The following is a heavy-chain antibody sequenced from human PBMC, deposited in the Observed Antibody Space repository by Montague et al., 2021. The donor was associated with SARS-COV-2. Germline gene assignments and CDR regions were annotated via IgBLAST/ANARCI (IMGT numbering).Heavy chain of an antibody. CDR1: GFTFSSYE. V-gene: IGHV3-48*03. CDR2: ISSSGSTI. Sequence: LRLSCAASGFTFSSYEMNWVRQAPGKGLEWVSYISSSGSTIYYADSVKGRFTISRDNAKNSLYLQMNSLRAEDTAVYYCARDYSITIFGVVFYYGMDVWGQGTTVTVSS. J-gene: IGHJ6*02. D-gene: IGHD3-3*01. CDR3: ARDYSITIFGVVFYYGMDV.